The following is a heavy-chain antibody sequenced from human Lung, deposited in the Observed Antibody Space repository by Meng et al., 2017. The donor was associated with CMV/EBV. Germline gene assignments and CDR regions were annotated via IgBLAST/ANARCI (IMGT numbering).Heavy chain of an antibody. CDR3: AHSGLVVPAVRYWYFDL. CDR1: GFSLSTSGVG. D-gene: IGHD2-2*01. V-gene: IGHV2-5*01. Sequence: SDXXLVXPTQPLTLTCTLSGFSLSTSGVGVGWIRQPPGKALEWLALIYWNDDKRYSPSLKSRLTITKDTSKNQVVLTITNMDPVDTATYYCAHSGLVVPAVRYWYFDLWXRGTXVTVSS. J-gene: IGHJ2*01. CDR2: IYWNDDK.